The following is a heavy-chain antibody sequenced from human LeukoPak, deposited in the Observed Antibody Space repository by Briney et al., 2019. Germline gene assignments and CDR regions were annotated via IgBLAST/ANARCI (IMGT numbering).Heavy chain of an antibody. V-gene: IGHV1-46*03. CDR1: GYTFTSYY. CDR2: INPSGGST. Sequence: ASVKVSRKASGYTFTSYYMHWVRQAPGQGLEWMGIINPSGGSTSYAQKFQGRVTMTRDTSTSTVYMELSSLRSEDTAVYYCARDLRELPRADAFDIWGQGTMVTVSS. D-gene: IGHD1-26*01. CDR3: ARDLRELPRADAFDI. J-gene: IGHJ3*02.